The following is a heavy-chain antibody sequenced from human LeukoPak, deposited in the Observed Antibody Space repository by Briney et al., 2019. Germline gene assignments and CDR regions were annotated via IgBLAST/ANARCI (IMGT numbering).Heavy chain of an antibody. V-gene: IGHV4-30-2*01. CDR3: AVSPEYYDFWSGLPYYYYYYMDV. D-gene: IGHD3-3*01. Sequence: PSETLSLTCTVSGGSISSGGYYWSWIRQPPGKGLEWIGYIYHSGSTYYNPSLKSRVTISVDTSKNQFSLKLSSVTAADTAVYYCAVSPEYYDFWSGLPYYYYYYMDVWGKGTTVTVSS. CDR1: GGSISSGGYY. CDR2: IYHSGST. J-gene: IGHJ6*03.